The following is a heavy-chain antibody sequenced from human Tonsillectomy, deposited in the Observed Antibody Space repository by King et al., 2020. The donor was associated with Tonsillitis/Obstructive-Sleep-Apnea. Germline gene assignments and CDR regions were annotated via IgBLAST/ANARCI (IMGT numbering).Heavy chain of an antibody. CDR3: ARWNSHTPGYGPMTTVTTGAFDI. CDR1: GGSISSGGYY. D-gene: IGHD4-17*01. J-gene: IGHJ3*02. V-gene: IGHV4-31*01. Sequence: VQLQESGPGLVKPSQTLSLTCTVSGGSISSGGYYWSWIRQHPGKGLEWIGYIYYSGSTYYNPSLKSLVTISVDTSKNQFSLKLSSVTAADTAVYYCARWNSHTPGYGPMTTVTTGAFDIWGQGTMVTVSS. CDR2: IYYSGST.